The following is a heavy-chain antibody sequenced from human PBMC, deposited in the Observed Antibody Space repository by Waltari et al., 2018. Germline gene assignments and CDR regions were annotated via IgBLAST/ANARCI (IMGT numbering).Heavy chain of an antibody. CDR1: GFTFSSYG. CDR2: ISYDGSNK. J-gene: IGHJ4*02. Sequence: QVQLVESGGGVVQPGRSLRLSCAASGFTFSSYGMHWVRQAPGKGLEWVAVISYDGSNKYYADSVEGRFTISRDNSKNTLYLQMNSLRAEDTAVYYCAKEKYSSGQYYFDYWGQGTLVTVSS. D-gene: IGHD6-19*01. CDR3: AKEKYSSGQYYFDY. V-gene: IGHV3-30*18.